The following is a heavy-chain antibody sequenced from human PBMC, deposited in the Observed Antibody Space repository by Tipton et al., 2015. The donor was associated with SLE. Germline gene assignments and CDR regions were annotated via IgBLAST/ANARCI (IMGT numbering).Heavy chain of an antibody. CDR2: IYYSGST. J-gene: IGHJ4*02. CDR1: GGSISSYY. V-gene: IGHV4-59*08. D-gene: IGHD3-22*01. Sequence: TLSLTCTVSGGSISSYYWSWIRQPPGKGLEWIGSIYYSGSTNYNPSLKSRVTISVDTSKNQFSLKLSSVTAADTAVYYCARRRGNYYDSSGYDYWGQGTLVTVSS. CDR3: ARRRGNYYDSSGYDY.